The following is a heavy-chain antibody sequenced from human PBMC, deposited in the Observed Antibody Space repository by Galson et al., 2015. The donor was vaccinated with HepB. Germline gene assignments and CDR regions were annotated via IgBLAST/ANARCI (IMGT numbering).Heavy chain of an antibody. J-gene: IGHJ3*02. CDR3: ARGVTMIVVAIKGDVYAFDI. Sequence: SVKVSCKASGGTFSSYAISWVRQAPGQGLEWMGGIIPIFGTANYAQKFQGRVTITADESTSTAYMELSSLRSEDTAVYYCARGVTMIVVAIKGDVYAFDIWGQGTMVTVSS. V-gene: IGHV1-69*13. CDR2: IIPIFGTA. CDR1: GGTFSSYA. D-gene: IGHD3-22*01.